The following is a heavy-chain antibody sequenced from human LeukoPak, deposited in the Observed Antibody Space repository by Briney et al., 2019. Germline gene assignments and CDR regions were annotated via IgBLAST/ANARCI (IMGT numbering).Heavy chain of an antibody. D-gene: IGHD1-26*01. J-gene: IGHJ4*02. Sequence: TSETLSLTCTVSGYSISSGYYWGWIRQPPGKGLEWIGSIYHSGSTYYNPSLKSRVTISVDTSKNQFSLKLSSVTAADTAVYYCATTTIRLGYWGQGTLVTVSS. V-gene: IGHV4-38-2*02. CDR2: IYHSGST. CDR1: GYSISSGYY. CDR3: ATTTIRLGY.